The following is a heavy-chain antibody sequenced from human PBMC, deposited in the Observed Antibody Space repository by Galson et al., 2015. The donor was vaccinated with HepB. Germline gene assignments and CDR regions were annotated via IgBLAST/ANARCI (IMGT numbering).Heavy chain of an antibody. J-gene: IGHJ2*01. CDR2: IIPIFGTA. V-gene: IGHV1-69*13. CDR1: GGTFSSYA. Sequence: SVKVSCKASGGTFSSYAISWVRQAPGQGLEWMGGIIPIFGTANYAQKFQGRVTITADESTSTAYMELSSLRSEDTAVYYCAREGAPYWYFDLWGRGTLVTVSS. CDR3: AREGAPYWYFDL.